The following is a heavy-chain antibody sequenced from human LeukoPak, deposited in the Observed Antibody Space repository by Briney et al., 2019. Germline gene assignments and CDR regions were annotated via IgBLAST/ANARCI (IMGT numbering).Heavy chain of an antibody. CDR2: IYYSGST. CDR3: ARGSIAARLAY. V-gene: IGHV4-59*12. CDR1: GGSISNYY. Sequence: PSETLSLTCTVSGGSISNYYWSWIRQPPGKGLEWIGYIYYSGSTNYNPSLKSRVTISVDTSKNQFSLKLSSVTAADTAVYYCARGSIAARLAYWGQGTLVTVSS. D-gene: IGHD6-6*01. J-gene: IGHJ4*02.